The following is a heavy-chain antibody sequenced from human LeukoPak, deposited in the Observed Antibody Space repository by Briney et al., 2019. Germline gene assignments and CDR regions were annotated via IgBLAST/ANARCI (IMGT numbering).Heavy chain of an antibody. CDR3: ARGSSSEMATIVELDY. Sequence: GASVKVSCKASGYTFTGYYMHWVRQAPGQGLEWMGWINPNSGGTNYAQKFQGRVTMTRDTSISTAYMELSRLRSDDTAVYYCARGSSSEMATIVELDYWGQGTLVTVSS. V-gene: IGHV1-2*02. D-gene: IGHD5-24*01. J-gene: IGHJ4*02. CDR1: GYTFTGYY. CDR2: INPNSGGT.